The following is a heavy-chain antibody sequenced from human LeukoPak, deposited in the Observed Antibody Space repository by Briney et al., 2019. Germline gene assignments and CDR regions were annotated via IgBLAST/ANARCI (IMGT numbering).Heavy chain of an antibody. V-gene: IGHV3-23*01. CDR1: GFTFSSYA. CDR2: ISGSGGGT. Sequence: GGSLRLSCAASGFTFSSYAMSWVRQAPGKGLEWVSAISGSGGGTYYADSVKGRFTISRDTSENTLYLQMNSLRAEDTAVYYCAKDLAYCGGDCYTGLDYWGQGTLVTVSS. D-gene: IGHD2-21*01. J-gene: IGHJ4*02. CDR3: AKDLAYCGGDCYTGLDY.